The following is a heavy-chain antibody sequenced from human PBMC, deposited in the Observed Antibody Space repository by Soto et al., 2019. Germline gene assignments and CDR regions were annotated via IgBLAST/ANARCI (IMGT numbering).Heavy chain of an antibody. CDR2: ISSSGSTI. Sequence: GSLRLSCAASGFTFSSYEMNWVRQAPGKGLEWVSYISSSGSTIYYADSVKGRFTISRDNAKNSLYLQMNSLRAEDTAVYYCAREGGNPGADYWGQGTLVTVSS. J-gene: IGHJ4*02. CDR1: GFTFSSYE. CDR3: AREGGNPGADY. D-gene: IGHD2-15*01. V-gene: IGHV3-48*03.